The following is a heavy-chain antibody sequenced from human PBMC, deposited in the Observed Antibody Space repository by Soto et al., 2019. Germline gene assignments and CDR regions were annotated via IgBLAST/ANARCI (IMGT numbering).Heavy chain of an antibody. J-gene: IGHJ5*02. D-gene: IGHD3-10*01. V-gene: IGHV1-3*01. CDR2: INAGNGNT. CDR1: GYTFPRAT. CDR3: GFGDYAEWLDP. Sequence: QVQLVQSGAEAKKPGASVKISCQASGYTFPRATMHCVRQTPGQSLEWMGWINAGNGNTRYSHKFQGRVTFSRDTTASTTYMELTSLRSEDTAVYYCGFGDYAEWLDPWGQGTLVTVSS.